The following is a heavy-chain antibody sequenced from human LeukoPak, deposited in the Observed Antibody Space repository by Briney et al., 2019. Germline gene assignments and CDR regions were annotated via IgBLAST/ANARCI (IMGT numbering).Heavy chain of an antibody. CDR3: AKSESSSCYDAFDM. Sequence: PGGSLRLSCAASGFTFSSYAMSWVRQAPGKGLEWVSVISGGSTYYADSVKGRFTISRDNSKNTLYLQMNSLRAEDTAVYYCAKSESSSCYDAFDMWGQGTMVTVSS. J-gene: IGHJ3*02. V-gene: IGHV3-23*01. CDR1: GFTFSSYA. CDR2: ISGGST. D-gene: IGHD6-13*01.